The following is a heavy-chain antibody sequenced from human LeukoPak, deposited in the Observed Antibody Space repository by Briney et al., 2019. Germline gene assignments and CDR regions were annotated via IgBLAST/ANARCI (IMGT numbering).Heavy chain of an antibody. Sequence: GGSLRLSCAASGFTFSSYAMHWVRQAPGKGLEWVAVISYDGSNKYYADSVKGRFTISRGNSKNTLYLQMNSLRAEDTAVYYCARGGSGTPPFAFDYWGQGTLVTVSS. CDR1: GFTFSSYA. CDR2: ISYDGSNK. CDR3: ARGGSGTPPFAFDY. D-gene: IGHD1-26*01. J-gene: IGHJ4*02. V-gene: IGHV3-30-3*01.